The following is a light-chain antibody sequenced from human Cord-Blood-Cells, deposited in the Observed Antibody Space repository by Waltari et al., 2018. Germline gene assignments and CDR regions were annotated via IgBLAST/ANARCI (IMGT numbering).Light chain of an antibody. Sequence: EIVLTQSPATLSLSPGERATLSCRASQSVSSYLAWYQQKPGQAPRLLIYDASNRATDIPARFSGSGSGTDFTLTISSLEPEEFAVYYCQQRSNWPRSTFGQGTRLEIK. J-gene: IGKJ5*01. V-gene: IGKV3-11*01. CDR2: DAS. CDR3: QQRSNWPRST. CDR1: QSVSSY.